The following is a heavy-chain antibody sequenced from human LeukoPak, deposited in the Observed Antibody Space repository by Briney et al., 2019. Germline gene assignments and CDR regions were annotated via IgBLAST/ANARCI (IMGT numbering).Heavy chain of an antibody. D-gene: IGHD2-15*01. J-gene: IGHJ4*02. CDR1: GGSISSSYYY. Sequence: PSETLSLTCTVSGGSISSSYYYWGWIRQPPGKGLEWIGTVYYSGSTYYNPSLQSRVTVSVDTSRNQFSLKLSSVTAADTAVYYCAREPRSPGGRGRPFDFWGQGTLVTVSS. CDR2: VYYSGST. CDR3: AREPRSPGGRGRPFDF. V-gene: IGHV4-39*07.